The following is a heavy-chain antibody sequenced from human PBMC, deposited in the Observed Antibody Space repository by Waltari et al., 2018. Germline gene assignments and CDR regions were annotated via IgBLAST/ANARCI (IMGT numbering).Heavy chain of an antibody. D-gene: IGHD6-6*01. Sequence: QVQLQESGPGLVKPSQTLSLTCTVSGGSISSGTYYWSWIRQPAGKGLEWVGRIYSRGSTNYTPSLKSRVTMSVDTSKNQFSLRLNSVTAADTAVYYCARGVGSSSSNWFDPWGQGTLVTVSS. CDR2: IYSRGST. CDR3: ARGVGSSSSNWFDP. J-gene: IGHJ5*02. CDR1: GGSISSGTYY. V-gene: IGHV4-61*02.